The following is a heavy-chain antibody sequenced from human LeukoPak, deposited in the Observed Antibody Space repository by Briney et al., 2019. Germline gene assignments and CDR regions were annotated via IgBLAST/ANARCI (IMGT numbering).Heavy chain of an antibody. J-gene: IGHJ4*02. CDR1: GYTLTELS. CDR2: FDPEDGET. CDR3: ATGSLRLGEFSLGY. Sequence: ASVKVCCKVSGYTLTELSMHWVRQAPGKGLEWVGGFDPEDGETVYAQRFQGRVTMTEDTSTDTAYMELSSLRSEDTAVYYCATGSLRLGEFSLGYWGQGTLVTVSS. V-gene: IGHV1-24*01. D-gene: IGHD3-16*02.